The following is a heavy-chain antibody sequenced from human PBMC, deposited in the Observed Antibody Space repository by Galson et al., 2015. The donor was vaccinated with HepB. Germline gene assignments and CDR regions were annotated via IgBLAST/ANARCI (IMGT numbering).Heavy chain of an antibody. V-gene: IGHV1-69*01. CDR2: IIPIFGTA. J-gene: IGHJ4*02. CDR1: GGTFSSYA. CDR3: ARVSLVRGVMGY. Sequence: SCKASGGTFSSYAISWVRQAPGQGLEWMGGIIPIFGTANYAQKFQGRVTITADESTSTAYMELSSLRSEDTAVYYCARVSLVRGVMGYWGQGTLVTVSS. D-gene: IGHD3-10*01.